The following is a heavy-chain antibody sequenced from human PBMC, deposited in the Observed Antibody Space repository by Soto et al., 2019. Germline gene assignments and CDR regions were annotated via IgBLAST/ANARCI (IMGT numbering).Heavy chain of an antibody. Sequence: SETLSLTCTVSCDSISSYYWSWIRQPPGNGLYCIGYIYYSVITNXXPSLKSRXXISVDTSKNQXSLKLXSVTAACTAVYYWARDYSSYCPFDYWGQGTLVTVXX. CDR3: ARDYSSYCPFDY. V-gene: IGHV4-59*01. CDR2: IYYSVIT. CDR1: CDSISSYY. D-gene: IGHD6-13*01. J-gene: IGHJ4*02.